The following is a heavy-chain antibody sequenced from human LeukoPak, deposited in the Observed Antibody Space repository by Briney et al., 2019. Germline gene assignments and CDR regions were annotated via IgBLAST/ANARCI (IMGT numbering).Heavy chain of an antibody. D-gene: IGHD2-21*01. V-gene: IGHV3-23*01. CDR2: ISGSGGST. Sequence: GGSLRLSCAASGFTFSSYAMSWVRQAPGKGLEWVSAISGSGGSTYYADSVKGRFTISRDNSKNTLYLQMNSLRSEDTAGYYCASRMWSKNFDYWGQGTLVTVSS. J-gene: IGHJ4*02. CDR3: ASRMWSKNFDY. CDR1: GFTFSSYA.